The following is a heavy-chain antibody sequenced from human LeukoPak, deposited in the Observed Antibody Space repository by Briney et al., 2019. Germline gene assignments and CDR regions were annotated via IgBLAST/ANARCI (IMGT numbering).Heavy chain of an antibody. J-gene: IGHJ4*02. CDR2: IKQDGSEK. Sequence: GGSLRLSCAASGFTFSSYWMSWVRQAPGKGLEWVANIKQDGSEKYYVDSVKGRFTISRDNAKNSLYLKMSSLRAEDTAVYYCARWFGSGSYYGYWGQGTLVTVSS. V-gene: IGHV3-7*04. D-gene: IGHD3-10*01. CDR3: ARWFGSGSYYGY. CDR1: GFTFSSYW.